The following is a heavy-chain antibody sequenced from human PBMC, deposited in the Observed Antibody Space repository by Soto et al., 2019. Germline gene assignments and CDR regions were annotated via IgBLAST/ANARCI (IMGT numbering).Heavy chain of an antibody. CDR3: AKVRYSSPMGYYYGMDV. Sequence: SVKVSCKASRVAFSKFIVTWVRQAPGLGLEWVGGIIPIFGTANYAQKFQGRVTITADESTSTSYMEVNNLRSEDTAVYYCAKVRYSSPMGYYYGMDVWGQGTTVTASS. J-gene: IGHJ6*02. V-gene: IGHV1-69*13. CDR1: RVAFSKFI. D-gene: IGHD6-19*01. CDR2: IIPIFGTA.